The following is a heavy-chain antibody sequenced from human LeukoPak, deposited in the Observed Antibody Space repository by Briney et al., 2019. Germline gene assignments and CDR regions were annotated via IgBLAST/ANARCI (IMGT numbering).Heavy chain of an antibody. V-gene: IGHV4-34*01. CDR2: INHSGST. D-gene: IGHD3-22*01. Sequence: KPSETLSLTCAVYGGSFSGYYWSWIRQPPGKGLEWIGEINHSGSTNYNPSLKGRVTISVDTSKNQFSLKLSSVTAADTAVYYCARVYDSSGYHDYWGQGTLVTVSS. J-gene: IGHJ4*02. CDR3: ARVYDSSGYHDY. CDR1: GGSFSGYY.